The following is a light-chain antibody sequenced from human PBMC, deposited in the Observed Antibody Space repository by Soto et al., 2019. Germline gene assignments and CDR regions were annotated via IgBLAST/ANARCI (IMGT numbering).Light chain of an antibody. Sequence: DTVMTQSPAILSVSPGERATVSCRASQSLSSNLAWYQQKPGQAPRLLIYGASTRATGIPARFSGSGSGTEFTLTISSLQSEDFAVYYCQQYNNWPPYTFGQGTKVDIK. CDR2: GAS. CDR1: QSLSSN. J-gene: IGKJ2*01. CDR3: QQYNNWPPYT. V-gene: IGKV3-15*01.